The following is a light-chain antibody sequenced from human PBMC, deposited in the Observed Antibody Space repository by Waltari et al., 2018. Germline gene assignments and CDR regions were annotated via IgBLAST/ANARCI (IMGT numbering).Light chain of an antibody. CDR2: DDS. CDR1: NVGSKS. CDR3: QVWDTTSDRVV. J-gene: IGLJ2*01. Sequence: SYVLTPPPSASVATGETARITGGGHNVGSKSVPWYQQKPGQAPLLVVYDDSTRPSGIPDRFSASNSGNTATLTISRVENGDEADYYCQVWDTTSDRVVFGGGTKLTVL. V-gene: IGLV3-21*02.